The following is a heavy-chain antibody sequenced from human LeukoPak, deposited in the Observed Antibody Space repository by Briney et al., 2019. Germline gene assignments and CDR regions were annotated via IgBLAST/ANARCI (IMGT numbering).Heavy chain of an antibody. CDR1: GFTFSSYG. D-gene: IGHD3-3*01. Sequence: GGSLRLSCAAPGFTFSSYGMHWVRQAPGKGLEWVAVISYDGSNKYYADSVKGRFTISRDNSKNTLYLQMNSLRAEDTAVYYCVRGSLASGVVVYYYYYLDVWGKGTTVTVSS. CDR2: ISYDGSNK. V-gene: IGHV3-30*03. J-gene: IGHJ6*03. CDR3: VRGSLASGVVVYYYYYLDV.